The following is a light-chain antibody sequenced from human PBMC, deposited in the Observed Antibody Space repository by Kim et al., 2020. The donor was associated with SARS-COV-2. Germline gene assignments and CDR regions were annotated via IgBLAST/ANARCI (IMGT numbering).Light chain of an antibody. CDR3: QQYKNWPPIT. CDR1: QSVDDR. V-gene: IGKV3-15*01. CDR2: TVS. J-gene: IGKJ5*01. Sequence: EILVTQSPATLSVSPGESATLSCRASQSVDDRLAWYQQKPGQAPRLLMYTVSIRASGIPARFSGSGSGTEFTLTISSLQSEDFAVYYCQQYKNWPPITFGQGTRLEIK.